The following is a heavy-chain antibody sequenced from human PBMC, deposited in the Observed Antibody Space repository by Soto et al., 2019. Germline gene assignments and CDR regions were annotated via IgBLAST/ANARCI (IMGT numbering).Heavy chain of an antibody. D-gene: IGHD3-3*01. J-gene: IGHJ6*02. CDR2: IWYDGSNK. Sequence: GGSLRLSCAASGFTFSSYGMHWVRQSPGKGLEWVAVIWYDGSNKYYADSVKGRFTISRDNSKNTLYLQMNSLRAEDTAVYYSARDPNDFWSGYYYDYGMDVWGQGTTFTVSS. CDR3: ARDPNDFWSGYYYDYGMDV. CDR1: GFTFSSYG. V-gene: IGHV3-33*01.